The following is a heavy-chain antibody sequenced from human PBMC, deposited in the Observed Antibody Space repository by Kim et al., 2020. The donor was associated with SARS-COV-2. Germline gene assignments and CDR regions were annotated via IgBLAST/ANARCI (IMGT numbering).Heavy chain of an antibody. D-gene: IGHD1-26*01. J-gene: IGHJ4*02. CDR3: AKDWYSGSLGGVDY. Sequence: ADSVRGRVTISRDNVKKSLYLRMNSLRTEDTDLYYCAKDWYSGSLGGVDYWGQGTLVTVSS. V-gene: IGHV3-9*01.